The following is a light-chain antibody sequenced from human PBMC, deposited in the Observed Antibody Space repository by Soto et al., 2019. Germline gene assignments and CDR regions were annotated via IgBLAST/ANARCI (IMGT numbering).Light chain of an antibody. J-gene: IGKJ5*01. Sequence: EIVLTQSPGTLPLSPGERATLSCRASQSVTSSYLAWYQQRPGQAPRLLISDTSTRATGIPDRFSGSGSGTDFTLAISSLEPEDFAVYYCQQYGTSPITFGQGTRLGIK. CDR1: QSVTSSY. CDR3: QQYGTSPIT. CDR2: DTS. V-gene: IGKV3-20*01.